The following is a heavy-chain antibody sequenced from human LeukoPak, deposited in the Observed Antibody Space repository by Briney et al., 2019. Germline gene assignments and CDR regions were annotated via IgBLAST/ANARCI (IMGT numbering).Heavy chain of an antibody. J-gene: IGHJ6*03. Sequence: SETLSLTCAVHGGSFSGYYWGWIRQPPGKGLEWIGDINHSGSSKYIPSLKSRVTISVDTSKNQFSLKLSSVTAADTAVYYCARRVGRYFGERAYYYNYMDVWAKGTTVTISS. CDR1: GGSFSGYY. D-gene: IGHD3-10*01. V-gene: IGHV4-34*01. CDR3: ARRVGRYFGERAYYYNYMDV. CDR2: INHSGSS.